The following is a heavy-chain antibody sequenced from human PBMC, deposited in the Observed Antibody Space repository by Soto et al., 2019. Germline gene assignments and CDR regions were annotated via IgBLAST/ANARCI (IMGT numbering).Heavy chain of an antibody. CDR2: INHRGST. J-gene: IGHJ6*02. Sequence: LSLTCAVYGGSFSAYHWSWIRQPPGKGLEWIGEINHRGSTNYNPSLKSRATISVDTSKNQFSLKLSSVTAADTSMYYCAGGRGVRGSIITTYYYYGMDVWGQGTTVTVSS. CDR3: AGGRGVRGSIITTYYYYGMDV. D-gene: IGHD3-10*01. V-gene: IGHV4-34*01. CDR1: GGSFSAYH.